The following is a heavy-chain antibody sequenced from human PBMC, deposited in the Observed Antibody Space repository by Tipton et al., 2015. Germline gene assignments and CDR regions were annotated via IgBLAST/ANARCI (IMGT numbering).Heavy chain of an antibody. CDR2: ISYNGST. V-gene: IGHV4-30-4*01. Sequence: TLSLTCTVSVVSITTGDYYWSWIRQPPGKGLEWIGHISYNGSTCCNPSLKSRLTTSIDTSKNQFSLNLTSVTAADTAMYYCARGGGDDYIWGSSRFDSWDQGILVTVSS. J-gene: IGHJ5*01. D-gene: IGHD3-16*02. CDR1: VVSITTGDYY. CDR3: ARGGGDDYIWGSSRFDS.